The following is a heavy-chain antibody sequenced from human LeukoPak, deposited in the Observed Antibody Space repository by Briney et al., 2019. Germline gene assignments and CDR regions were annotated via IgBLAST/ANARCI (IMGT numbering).Heavy chain of an antibody. CDR1: GFIFSSYG. CDR2: ISISSTTT. CDR3: ARGGVGSWTFDA. J-gene: IGHJ5*02. Sequence: GRFMRLSCGASGFIFSSYGLNWVRRAPGKGLEWFSYISISSTTTYYADSVKGRFPISIYNASYPLHLHMDTLRAHATSVNSDARGGVGSWTFDAWGQGCLVTVSS. V-gene: IGHV3-48*04. D-gene: IGHD3-10*01.